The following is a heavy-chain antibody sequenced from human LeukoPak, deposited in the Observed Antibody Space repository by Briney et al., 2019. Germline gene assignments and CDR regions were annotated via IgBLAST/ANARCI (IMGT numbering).Heavy chain of an antibody. CDR1: GFTFSSYA. D-gene: IGHD3-22*01. V-gene: IGHV3-23*01. CDR3: AKVPLDYYDSSGYAFDI. CDR2: ISSSGGST. J-gene: IGHJ3*02. Sequence: PGGSLRLSCAASGFTFSSYAMSWVRQAPGKGLEWVSAISSSGGSTYYADSVKGRFTISRDNSKNTLYLQMNSLRAEDTAVYYCAKVPLDYYDSSGYAFDIWGQGTMVTVSS.